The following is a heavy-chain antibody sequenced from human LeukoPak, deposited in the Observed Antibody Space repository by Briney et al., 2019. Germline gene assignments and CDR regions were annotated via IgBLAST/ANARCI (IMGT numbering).Heavy chain of an antibody. CDR3: ARASIVGATPSGGDFDY. Sequence: SETLSLTCTISGGSISSSRYYWGWIRQPPGKGLEWIGSIYCSGSTYYNPSLKSRVTISVDTSKNQFSLKLSSVTAADTAVYYCARASIVGATPSGGDFDYWGQGTLVTVSS. D-gene: IGHD1-26*01. CDR1: GGSISSSRYY. V-gene: IGHV4-39*07. J-gene: IGHJ4*02. CDR2: IYCSGST.